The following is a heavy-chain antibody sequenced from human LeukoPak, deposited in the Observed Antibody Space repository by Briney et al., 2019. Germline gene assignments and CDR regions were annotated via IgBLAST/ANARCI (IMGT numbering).Heavy chain of an antibody. V-gene: IGHV3-21*01. J-gene: IGHJ4*02. D-gene: IGHD3-22*01. CDR2: ISSSSSYI. Sequence: GGSLRLSCAASGFTFSSYSMNWVRQAPGKGLEWVSSISSSSSYIYHADSVKGRFTISRDNAKNSLYLQMNSLRAEDTAVYYCARDLYDSSGYSAWGQGTLVTVSS. CDR1: GFTFSSYS. CDR3: ARDLYDSSGYSA.